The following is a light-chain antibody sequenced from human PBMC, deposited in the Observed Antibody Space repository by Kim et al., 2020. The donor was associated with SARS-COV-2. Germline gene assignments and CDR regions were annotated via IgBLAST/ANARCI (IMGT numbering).Light chain of an antibody. V-gene: IGKV1-9*01. CDR1: QGASNY. J-gene: IGKJ2*01. Sequence: GDRVSITCRASQGASNYLAWYQQKPGKAPKLLISGVSTLQTGVPSRFSGSGSGTEFTLTISSLRPEDFATYYCQHLKRYPMYTFGQGTKLEI. CDR2: GVS. CDR3: QHLKRYPMYT.